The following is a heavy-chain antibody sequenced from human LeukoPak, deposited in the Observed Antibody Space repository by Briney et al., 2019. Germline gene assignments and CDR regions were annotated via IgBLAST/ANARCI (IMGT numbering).Heavy chain of an antibody. V-gene: IGHV3-21*01. CDR2: ITSSSSYI. CDR1: GFTFSSYS. D-gene: IGHD3-10*02. J-gene: IGHJ6*04. Sequence: PGGSLRLSCAASGFTFSSYSMNWVRQAPGKGLEWVSSITSSSSYIYYADSVKGRFTISRDNAKNSLYLQMNSLRAEDTAVYYCAELGITMIGGVWGKGTTVAISS. CDR3: AELGITMIGGV.